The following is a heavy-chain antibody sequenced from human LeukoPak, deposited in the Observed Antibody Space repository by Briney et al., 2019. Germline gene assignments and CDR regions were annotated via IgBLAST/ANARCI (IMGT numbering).Heavy chain of an antibody. Sequence: SETLSLTCTVSGGSISSYYWSWIRQPPGKGLEWIGYIYYSGSTYYNPSLKSRVTISVDKSKNQFSLKLSSVTAADTAVYYCARALYYYDSSGPLSDYWGQGTLVTVSS. CDR2: IYYSGST. V-gene: IGHV4-59*12. D-gene: IGHD3-22*01. CDR1: GGSISSYY. CDR3: ARALYYYDSSGPLSDY. J-gene: IGHJ4*02.